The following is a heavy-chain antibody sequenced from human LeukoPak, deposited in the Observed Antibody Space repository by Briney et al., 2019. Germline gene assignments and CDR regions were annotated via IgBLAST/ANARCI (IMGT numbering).Heavy chain of an antibody. CDR2: ISVYNGYK. V-gene: IGHV1-18*01. D-gene: IGHD3-3*01. J-gene: IGHJ6*03. Sequence: ASVKVPCKASGYTFTSYGINWVRPAPGQGLEWMGWISVYNGYKGYAQKFQGRVTMTTDTSTSTAYMELRSLRSDDTAVYYCARRNDFWSGYLIPTTYYYYYYMDVWGKGTTVTVSS. CDR3: ARRNDFWSGYLIPTTYYYYYYMDV. CDR1: GYTFTSYG.